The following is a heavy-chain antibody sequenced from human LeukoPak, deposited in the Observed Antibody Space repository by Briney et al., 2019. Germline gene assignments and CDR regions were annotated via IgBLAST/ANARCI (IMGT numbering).Heavy chain of an antibody. V-gene: IGHV3-7*01. Sequence: PGGSLRLSCAASGFTFSSHWMSWVRQAPGKGLEWVANIKQDGSATYYVDSVKGRFTISRDNAKNSLYLQMNSLRAEDTAVYYCAKDLREGYYDSSGTFDYWGQGTLVTVSS. D-gene: IGHD3-22*01. CDR2: IKQDGSAT. CDR3: AKDLREGYYDSSGTFDY. CDR1: GFTFSSHW. J-gene: IGHJ4*02.